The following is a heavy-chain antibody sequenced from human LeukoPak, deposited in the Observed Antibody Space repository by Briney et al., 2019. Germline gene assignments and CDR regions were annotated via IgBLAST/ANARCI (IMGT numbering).Heavy chain of an antibody. CDR1: GYTFTSYG. Sequence: ASVKVSCKASGYTFTSYGISWVRQAPGQGLEWMGWISAYNGNTNYAQKLQGRVTMTTDTSTSTAYMELRSLRSDDTAVYYCASGYSSGLLPFSGIFSPDFPRTFDYWGQGTLVTVSS. CDR2: ISAYNGNT. V-gene: IGHV1-18*01. D-gene: IGHD6-19*01. J-gene: IGHJ4*02. CDR3: ASGYSSGLLPFSGIFSPDFPRTFDY.